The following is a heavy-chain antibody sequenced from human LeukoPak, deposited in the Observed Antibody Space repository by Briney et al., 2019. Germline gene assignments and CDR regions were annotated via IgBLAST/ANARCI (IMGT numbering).Heavy chain of an antibody. D-gene: IGHD6-19*01. Sequence: PSETLSLTCTVSGGSISSYYWSWIRQPPGKGLEWIGYIYYSGSTNYNPSLKSRVTISVDTSKNQFSLKLSSVTAADTAVYYCARPWVSVAGTSHDDYWGQGTLVTVSS. CDR3: ARPWVSVAGTSHDDY. CDR2: IYYSGST. CDR1: GGSISSYY. V-gene: IGHV4-59*08. J-gene: IGHJ4*02.